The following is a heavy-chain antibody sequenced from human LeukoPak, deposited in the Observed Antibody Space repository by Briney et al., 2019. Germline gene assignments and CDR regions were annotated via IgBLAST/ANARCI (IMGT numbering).Heavy chain of an antibody. D-gene: IGHD3-22*01. J-gene: IGHJ4*02. CDR3: ARVVSSGYLDY. CDR1: GYTFTGYY. V-gene: IGHV1-2*04. CDR2: INPNSGGT. Sequence: GASVKVSCKASGYTFTGYYMHWVRQAPGQGLEWMGWINPNSGGTNYAQKFQGWVTMTRNTSISTAYMELSRLRSDDTAVYYCARVVSSGYLDYWGQGTLVTVSS.